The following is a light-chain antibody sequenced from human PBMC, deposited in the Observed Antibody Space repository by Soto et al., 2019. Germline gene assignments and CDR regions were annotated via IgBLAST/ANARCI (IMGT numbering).Light chain of an antibody. CDR2: KAS. Sequence: DIQMTQSPSTLSASVGDRLTITCRANQSVSRWLAWYQQKPGKAPKLLIYKASTLESGVPLRFSGSGSGTEFTLTISSLQPDDFATYSCQQYDSYSWTFDQGTKVEMK. CDR1: QSVSRW. CDR3: QQYDSYSWT. J-gene: IGKJ1*01. V-gene: IGKV1-5*03.